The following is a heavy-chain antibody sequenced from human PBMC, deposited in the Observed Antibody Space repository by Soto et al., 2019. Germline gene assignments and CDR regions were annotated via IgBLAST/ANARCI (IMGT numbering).Heavy chain of an antibody. CDR3: ARHGSYGDYAYYGMDV. Sequence: PSETLSLTCTVSGGSISGSSYCWGWIRQPPGKGLEWIGSIYYSGSTYYNPSLKSRVTISVDTSKNQFSLKLSSVTAADTAVYYCARHGSYGDYAYYGMDVWGQGTTVTVSS. D-gene: IGHD4-17*01. CDR1: GGSISGSSYC. V-gene: IGHV4-39*01. J-gene: IGHJ6*02. CDR2: IYYSGST.